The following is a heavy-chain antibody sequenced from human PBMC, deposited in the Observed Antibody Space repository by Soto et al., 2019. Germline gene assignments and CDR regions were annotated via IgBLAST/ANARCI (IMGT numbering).Heavy chain of an antibody. CDR3: AKDLTLAAAGTRRGHYYFDY. CDR2: ISGSGGST. D-gene: IGHD6-13*01. CDR1: GFTFSSYA. V-gene: IGHV3-23*01. J-gene: IGHJ4*02. Sequence: GESLKISCAASGFTFSSYAMSWVRQAPGKGLEWVSAISGSGGSTYYADSVKGRFTISRDNSKNTLYLQMNSLRAEDTAVYYCAKDLTLAAAGTRRGHYYFDYWGQGTLVTVSS.